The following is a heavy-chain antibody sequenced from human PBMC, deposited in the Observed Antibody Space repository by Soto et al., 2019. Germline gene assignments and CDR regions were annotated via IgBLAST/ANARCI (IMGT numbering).Heavy chain of an antibody. CDR2: IWYDGSNR. D-gene: IGHD1-26*01. CDR1: GFTFSSYG. CDR3: ARDRFSRPTVWFDP. J-gene: IGHJ5*02. Sequence: GGSLRLSCAASGFTFSSYGMHWVRQAPGKGLEWVAVIWYDGSNRYYADSVKGRFTISRDNSKNTLYLQMNSLRAEDTAVYYCARDRFSRPTVWFDPWGQGTLVTVSS. V-gene: IGHV3-33*01.